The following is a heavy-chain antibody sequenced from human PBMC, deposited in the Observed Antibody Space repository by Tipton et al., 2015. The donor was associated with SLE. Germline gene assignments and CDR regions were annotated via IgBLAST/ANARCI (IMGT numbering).Heavy chain of an antibody. D-gene: IGHD1-14*01. CDR3: ARQGTSEWDYFDY. V-gene: IGHV5-51*01. CDR1: GYSFTSYW. CDR2: ICPGDSHT. Sequence: QLVQSGAEVKKPGESLKISCKGSGYSFTSYWIGWVRQMPGKGLEWMGSICPGDSHTRYSPSFQGQVTISADKSTSTAYLQWSSLKASVTAMYYCARQGTSEWDYFDYWGQGTLVTVSS. J-gene: IGHJ4*02.